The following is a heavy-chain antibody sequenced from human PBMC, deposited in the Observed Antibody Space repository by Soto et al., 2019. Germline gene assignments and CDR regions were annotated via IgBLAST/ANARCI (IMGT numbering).Heavy chain of an antibody. D-gene: IGHD6-13*01. CDR3: ANDVYLRGWVYPVVDD. CDR2: INWKSGSV. Sequence: EVHLVESGGGLVQPGRSLRLSCAASGFTFDHYAMHWVRQAPGQGLEWVSGINWKSGSVRYADSVKGRFTISRDNAKNTLHLQMNSLRVEDTAVYYCANDVYLRGWVYPVVDDWGQGTLVTVSS. CDR1: GFTFDHYA. J-gene: IGHJ4*02. V-gene: IGHV3-9*01.